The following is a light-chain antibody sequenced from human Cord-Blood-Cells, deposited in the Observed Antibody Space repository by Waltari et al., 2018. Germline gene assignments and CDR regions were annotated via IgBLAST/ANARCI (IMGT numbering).Light chain of an antibody. CDR3: QQSYSTPRT. Sequence: DIQMTQSPSSLSASVVDRVTITCRASQSISSYLNWYQQKPGKAPKRLIYAASSLQSGVPSRFSGSGSGTDFTLTISSLQPEDFATYYCQQSYSTPRTFGQGTKLEIK. J-gene: IGKJ2*01. V-gene: IGKV1-39*01. CDR2: AAS. CDR1: QSISSY.